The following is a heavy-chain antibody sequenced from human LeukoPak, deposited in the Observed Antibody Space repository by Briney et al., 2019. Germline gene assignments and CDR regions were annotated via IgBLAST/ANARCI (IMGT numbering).Heavy chain of an antibody. V-gene: IGHV3-74*03. Sequence: GGSLRLSCAASGFTFSSSWMQWVRQAPGQGLVWVSRINSDESVTTYTNSVKGRFTISRDNAKNTLYLQMNSLRAEDTAMYYCVRSRFTTSSFDYWGQGTLVTISS. CDR3: VRSRFTTSSFDY. D-gene: IGHD2-2*01. CDR2: INSDESVT. CDR1: GFTFSSSW. J-gene: IGHJ4*02.